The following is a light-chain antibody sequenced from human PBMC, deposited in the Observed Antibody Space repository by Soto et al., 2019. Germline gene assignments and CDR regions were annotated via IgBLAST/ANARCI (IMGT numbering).Light chain of an antibody. CDR2: DVS. CDR3: TSYTPPSNLYV. CDR1: SSDVGGYNY. J-gene: IGLJ1*01. Sequence: QSVLTQPASVSGSPVQSITISCTGSSSDVGGYNYVSWYQQHPGEAPKLMIYDVSNRPSGVSNRFSGSKSGNTASLTISGLQAEDEADYYCTSYTPPSNLYVFGTGTKVTVL. V-gene: IGLV2-14*01.